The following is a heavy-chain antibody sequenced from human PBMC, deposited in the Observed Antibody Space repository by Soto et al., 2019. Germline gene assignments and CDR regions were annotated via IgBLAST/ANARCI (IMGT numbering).Heavy chain of an antibody. Sequence: SETLSLTCTVSGGSISSYYWSWIRQPPGKGLEWIGYIYYSGSTNYNPSLKSRVTISVDTSKNQFSLKLSSVTAADTAVYYCAREVRSGCYYFDYWGQGTLVTVSS. CDR1: GGSISSYY. CDR2: IYYSGST. V-gene: IGHV4-59*01. D-gene: IGHD6-19*01. CDR3: AREVRSGCYYFDY. J-gene: IGHJ4*02.